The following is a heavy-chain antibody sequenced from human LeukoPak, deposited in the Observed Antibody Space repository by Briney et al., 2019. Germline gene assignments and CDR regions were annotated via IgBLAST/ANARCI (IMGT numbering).Heavy chain of an antibody. J-gene: IGHJ5*02. D-gene: IGHD5-12*01. CDR2: ISYDGSNK. V-gene: IGHV3-30-3*01. CDR3: ARDRGRVDIVATISPWFDP. CDR1: GFTFSSYA. Sequence: PGRSLRLSCAASGFTFSSYAMHWVRQAPGKGLEWVAVISYDGSNKYYADSVKGRFTISRDNSKNTLYLQMNSLRAEDTAVYYCARDRGRVDIVATISPWFDPWGQGTLVTVSS.